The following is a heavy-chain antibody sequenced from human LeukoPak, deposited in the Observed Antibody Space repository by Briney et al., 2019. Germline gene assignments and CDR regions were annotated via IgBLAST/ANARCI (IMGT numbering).Heavy chain of an antibody. J-gene: IGHJ6*04. CDR2: XXXDGSNK. D-gene: IGHD6-19*01. CDR3: AKATGIAVNFYYGMDV. V-gene: IGHV3-30*18. CDR1: GFTFSSYG. Sequence: PGRSLRLSCAASGFTFSSYGMHWVRQAPGKGLXXXXXXXXDGSNKYYADSVKGRFTISRDNSKNTLYLQMNSLRAEDTAVYYCAKATGIAVNFYYGMDVWGKGTTVTVSS.